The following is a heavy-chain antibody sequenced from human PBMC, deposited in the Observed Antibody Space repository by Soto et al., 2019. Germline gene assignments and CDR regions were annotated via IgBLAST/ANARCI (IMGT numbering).Heavy chain of an antibody. J-gene: IGHJ4*02. CDR1: NGSISSTHW. Sequence: QVQMQESGPGLVRPSTTLSLSCSVSNGSISSTHWWSWLRQSPGKGLDWIGQIYQSGTTHYNPSLRPRVTISVDKSNHQLSLELTSVSASDTALYYCARVTAGSDGKTDSYDFDSWGQGTLVTGS. CDR2: IYQSGTT. V-gene: IGHV4-4*02. D-gene: IGHD2-21*02. CDR3: ARVTAGSDGKTDSYDFDS.